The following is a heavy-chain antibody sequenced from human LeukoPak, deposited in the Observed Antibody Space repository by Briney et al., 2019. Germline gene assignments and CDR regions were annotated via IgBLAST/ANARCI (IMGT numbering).Heavy chain of an antibody. CDR3: ARDRVAVAGLGYFDY. J-gene: IGHJ4*02. CDR2: INHSGST. D-gene: IGHD6-19*01. CDR1: GGSFSGYY. Sequence: PSETLSLTCAVYGGSFSGYYWSWIRQPPGKGLEWIGEINHSGSTNYNPSLKSRVTISVDTSKNQFSLKLSSVTAADTAVYYCARDRVAVAGLGYFDYWGQGSLVTVSS. V-gene: IGHV4-34*01.